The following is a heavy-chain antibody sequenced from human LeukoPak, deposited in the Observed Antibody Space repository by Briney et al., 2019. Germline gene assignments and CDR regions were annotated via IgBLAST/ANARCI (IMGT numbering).Heavy chain of an antibody. J-gene: IGHJ4*02. Sequence: GGSLRLSCAASGFTFSSYAMSWVRQAPGKGLEWVSVLYSDGNTKYADSVQGRFTISRDNSKDTLYLEMNSLSPDDTAVYYCARGVEPLAANTLAYWGQGTLVTVSS. CDR2: LYSDGNT. CDR1: GFTFSSYA. V-gene: IGHV3-23*03. CDR3: ARGVEPLAANTLAY. D-gene: IGHD1-14*01.